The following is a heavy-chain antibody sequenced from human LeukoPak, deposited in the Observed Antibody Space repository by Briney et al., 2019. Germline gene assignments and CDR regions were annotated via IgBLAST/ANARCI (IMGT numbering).Heavy chain of an antibody. J-gene: IGHJ4*02. CDR2: IYPGDSDT. D-gene: IGHD4-11*01. CDR3: ARPVDSSHTWYYFDY. CDR1: GYSFTNYW. Sequence: GESLKISCKGSGYSFTNYWIGWVRQMPEKGLEWMGIIYPGDSDTRYSPSFQGQVTISADKSINTAYLQWNSLKASDTAVYYCARPVDSSHTWYYFDYWGQGTLVTVSS. V-gene: IGHV5-51*01.